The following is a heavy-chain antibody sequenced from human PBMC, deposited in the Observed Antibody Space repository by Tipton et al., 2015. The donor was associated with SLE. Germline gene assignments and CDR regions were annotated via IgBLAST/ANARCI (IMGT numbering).Heavy chain of an antibody. V-gene: IGHV5-51*01. CDR2: VYPDDSDT. D-gene: IGHD3-3*01. CDR1: GCSFSHYW. Sequence: QSGAEVKKSGESLRISCQASGCSFSHYWIGWVRQMPGRGLEWMGMVYPDDSDTRYSPSFQGQVIISADTSINTAYLQWSSLKAADSAIYYCARLVTLVKGVDFYGLDVWGQGTSVIVSS. J-gene: IGHJ6*02. CDR3: ARLVTLVKGVDFYGLDV.